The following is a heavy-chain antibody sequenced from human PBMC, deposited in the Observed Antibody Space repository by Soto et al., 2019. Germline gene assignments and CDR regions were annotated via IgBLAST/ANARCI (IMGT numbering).Heavy chain of an antibody. CDR2: ISYDGSNK. Sequence: GGSLRLSCAASGFTFSSYVMHWVRQSPGKGLEWVAVISYDGSNKYYADSVKGRFTISRDNSKNTLYLQMNSLRAEDTAVYYCAKDSRWGTYDSSGYYFDYWGQGTLVTVSS. D-gene: IGHD3-22*01. V-gene: IGHV3-30*18. CDR3: AKDSRWGTYDSSGYYFDY. J-gene: IGHJ4*02. CDR1: GFTFSSYV.